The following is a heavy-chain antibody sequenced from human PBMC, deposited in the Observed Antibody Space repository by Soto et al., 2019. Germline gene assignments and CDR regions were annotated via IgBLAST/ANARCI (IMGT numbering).Heavy chain of an antibody. D-gene: IGHD6-19*01. Sequence: QITLKESGPPLVKPTQTLTLTCTFSGFSLTTTGVGVGWLRQPPGKALEWLALIYWDDDKRYSPSLKNRLTVTKDTSKNEVVLTMTNMDPVDTATYYCAHRRFDGWYSDYDYGGQGALVTVSS. CDR2: IYWDDDK. CDR3: AHRRFDGWYSDYDY. J-gene: IGHJ4*02. V-gene: IGHV2-5*02. CDR1: GFSLTTTGVG.